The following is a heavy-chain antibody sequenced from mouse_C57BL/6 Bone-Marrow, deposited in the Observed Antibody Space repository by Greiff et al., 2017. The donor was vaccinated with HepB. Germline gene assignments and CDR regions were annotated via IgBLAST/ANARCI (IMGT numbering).Heavy chain of an antibody. J-gene: IGHJ2*01. D-gene: IGHD1-1*01. CDR2: ISSGGDYI. CDR3: TRDSYYYGSSYKDYFDY. V-gene: IGHV5-9-1*02. CDR1: GFTFSSYA. Sequence: EVKLMESGEGLVKPGGSLKLSCAASGFTFSSYAMSWVRQTPEKRLEWVAYISSGGDYIYYADTVKGRFTISRDNARNTLYLQMSSLKSEDTAMYYCTRDSYYYGSSYKDYFDYWGQGTTLTVSS.